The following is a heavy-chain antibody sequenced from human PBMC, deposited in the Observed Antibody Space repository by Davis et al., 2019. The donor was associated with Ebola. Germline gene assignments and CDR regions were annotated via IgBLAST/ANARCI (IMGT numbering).Heavy chain of an antibody. J-gene: IGHJ6*02. CDR3: ARDMWGSGYYYYGMDV. D-gene: IGHD3-10*01. Sequence: GESLKISCAASGFTFYRYEMNWVRQAPGKGLEWVSYISGSATSTFYADSVKGRFTISRDNAKNTLYLQMNSLRAEDTAVYYCARDMWGSGYYYYGMDVWGQETTVTVSS. V-gene: IGHV3-48*03. CDR2: ISGSATST. CDR1: GFTFYRYE.